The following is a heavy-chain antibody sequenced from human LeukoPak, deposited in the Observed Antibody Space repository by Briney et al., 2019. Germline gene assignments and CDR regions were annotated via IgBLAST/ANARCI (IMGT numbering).Heavy chain of an antibody. Sequence: SETLSLTCAVYGGSFSGYYWSWIRQPPGKGLEWIGEINHSGSTNYNPSLKSRVTISVDTSKNQFSLKLSSVTAADTAVYYCARYALRNYYDSSGYYYWWGGPSLYYYYYGMDVWGQGTTVTVSS. D-gene: IGHD3-22*01. CDR1: GGSFSGYY. V-gene: IGHV4-34*01. CDR2: INHSGST. J-gene: IGHJ6*02. CDR3: ARYALRNYYDSSGYYYWWGGPSLYYYYYGMDV.